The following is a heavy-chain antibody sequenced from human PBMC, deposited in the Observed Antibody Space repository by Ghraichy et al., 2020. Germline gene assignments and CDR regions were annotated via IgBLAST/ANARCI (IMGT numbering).Heavy chain of an antibody. CDR3: ARASRVVRFYYYDGMDV. CDR2: ISSSSRTI. CDR1: GFTFGSYN. D-gene: IGHD4-23*01. J-gene: IGHJ6*02. Sequence: GGSLRLSCVGSGFTFGSYNMNWVRQSPGKGLEWVSYISSSSRTIFYADSVKSPFTISRDNVQNSLYLQMKRLSDEDTAVYYCARASRVVRFYYYDGMDVWGQATTVTVSS. V-gene: IGHV3-48*02.